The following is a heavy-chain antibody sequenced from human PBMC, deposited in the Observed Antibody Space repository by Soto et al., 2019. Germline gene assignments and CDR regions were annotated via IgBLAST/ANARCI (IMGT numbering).Heavy chain of an antibody. Sequence: EVQLLGSGGGSVQPGGSLRLSCAVSGFTFSNYGMTWVRQAPGKGLEWLSATSDGSTFYRESVKGRFTMSRDDSINMLFLHMSSLRAEDTATYYCARLVPGTWFGDYWGQGILVSVSS. CDR2: TSDGST. CDR1: GFTFSNYG. D-gene: IGHD6-19*01. CDR3: ARLVPGTWFGDY. V-gene: IGHV3-23*01. J-gene: IGHJ4*02.